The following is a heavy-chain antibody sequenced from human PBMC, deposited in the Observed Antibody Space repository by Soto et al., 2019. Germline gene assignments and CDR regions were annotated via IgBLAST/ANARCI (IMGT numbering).Heavy chain of an antibody. V-gene: IGHV3-49*03. CDR2: IRSKAYGGRT. CDR3: TRAGTKTFYYFDY. D-gene: IGHD1-1*01. J-gene: IGHJ4*02. Sequence: GGSLRLSCTASGFTFGDYAKSWFRQAPGKGLEWVGFIRSKAYGGRTEYAASVKGRFTISRDDSKSIAYLQMNSLKTEDTAVYYCTRAGTKTFYYFDYWGQGTLVTVSS. CDR1: GFTFGDYA.